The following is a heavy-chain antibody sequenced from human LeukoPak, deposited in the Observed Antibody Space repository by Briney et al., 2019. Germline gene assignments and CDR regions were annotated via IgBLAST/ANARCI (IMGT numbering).Heavy chain of an antibody. CDR1: GGYISSSSYY. D-gene: IGHD6-19*01. CDR3: AGTSKWLAFDY. V-gene: IGHV4-39*07. J-gene: IGHJ4*02. CDR2: LYYSGNT. Sequence: SETLSLTCAVSGGYISSSSYYWGWIRQPPGKGLEWIGSLYYSGNTYYNPSLKSRVTISVDMSKNQFSLKLRSVTAADTAVYYCAGTSKWLAFDYWGQGTLVTVSS.